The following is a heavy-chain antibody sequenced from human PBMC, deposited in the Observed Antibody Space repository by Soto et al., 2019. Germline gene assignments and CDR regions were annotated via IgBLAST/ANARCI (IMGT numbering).Heavy chain of an antibody. Sequence: GGSLRLSCAASGCTFSSYAMSWVRQAPGKGLEWVSTISGSGGSTYYADSVKGRFTISRDNSKNTLYLQMNSLRAEDTAVYYCAKDLHIVATNAYFDYWGQGTLVTVSS. J-gene: IGHJ4*02. CDR1: GCTFSSYA. V-gene: IGHV3-23*01. CDR2: ISGSGGST. CDR3: AKDLHIVATNAYFDY. D-gene: IGHD5-12*01.